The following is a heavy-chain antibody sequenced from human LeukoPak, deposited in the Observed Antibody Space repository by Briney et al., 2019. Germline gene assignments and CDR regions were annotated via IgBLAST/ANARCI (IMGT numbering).Heavy chain of an antibody. Sequence: GGSLRLSCAASGFTFSSYGMHWVRQAPGKGLEWVAVIWYDGSNKYYADSVKGRFTISRDNSKNTLYLQMNSLRAEDTAVYYCAKGGSFECSPGGCWGQGTLVTVSS. J-gene: IGHJ4*02. V-gene: IGHV3-33*06. CDR2: IWYDGSNK. CDR3: AKGGSFECSPGGC. D-gene: IGHD3-16*01. CDR1: GFTFSSYG.